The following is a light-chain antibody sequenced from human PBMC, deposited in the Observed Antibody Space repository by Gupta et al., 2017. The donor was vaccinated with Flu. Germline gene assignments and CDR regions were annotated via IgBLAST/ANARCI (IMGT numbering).Light chain of an antibody. V-gene: IGLV3-21*02. Sequence: GQTARIPCGGNNIGSYSVHWYQQRPGQAPVLVIYTDNDRPSGIPERFSGSNSGNTATLTISRVEAGDEADYYCQVWDSSSNLYVFGTGTKVTVL. CDR1: NIGSYS. CDR2: TDN. CDR3: QVWDSSSNLYV. J-gene: IGLJ1*01.